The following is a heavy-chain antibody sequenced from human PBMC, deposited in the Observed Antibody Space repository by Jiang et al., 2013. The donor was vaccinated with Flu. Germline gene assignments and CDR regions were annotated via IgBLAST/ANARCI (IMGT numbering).Heavy chain of an antibody. CDR1: GYTLTELS. J-gene: IGHJ6*02. CDR3: ATGVYHDFWSAYGMDV. CDR2: FDPEDGET. V-gene: IGHV1-24*01. Sequence: AEVKKPGASVNVSCKVSGYTLTELSMHWVRQAPGKGLEWMGGFDPEDGETIYAQRFQGRVTMTEDTSTDTAHMELRSLRFEDTAVYYCATGVYHDFWSAYGMDVWGQGTTVTVSS. D-gene: IGHD3-3*01.